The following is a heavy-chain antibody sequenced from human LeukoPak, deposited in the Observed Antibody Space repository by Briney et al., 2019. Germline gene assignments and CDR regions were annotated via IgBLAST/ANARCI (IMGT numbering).Heavy chain of an antibody. V-gene: IGHV4-34*01. Sequence: PSETLSLTCAVYGGSFSGYYWSWIRQPPGKGLEWIGEINHSGSTNYNPSLKSRVTISVDTSKNQFSLKLSSVTAADTAMYYCASDAPGLLGYWGQGTLVTVSS. D-gene: IGHD2-15*01. CDR1: GGSFSGYY. J-gene: IGHJ4*02. CDR3: ASDAPGLLGY. CDR2: INHSGST.